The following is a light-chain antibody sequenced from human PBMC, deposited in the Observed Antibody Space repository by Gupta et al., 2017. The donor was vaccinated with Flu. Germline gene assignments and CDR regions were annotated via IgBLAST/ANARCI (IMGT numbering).Light chain of an antibody. V-gene: IGKV3-11*01. Sequence: EIVLTQSPATLSLSPGERATLSCRANQSVSSYLAWYQQKPGQAPRLLIYDASNRATGIPARFSGSGSGTDFTLTISSLEPEDFAVYYCQQGETFGQGTKVEMK. CDR3: QQGET. CDR2: DAS. J-gene: IGKJ1*01. CDR1: QSVSSY.